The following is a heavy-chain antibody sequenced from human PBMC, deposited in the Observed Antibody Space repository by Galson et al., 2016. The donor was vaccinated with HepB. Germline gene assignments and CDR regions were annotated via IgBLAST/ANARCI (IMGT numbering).Heavy chain of an antibody. D-gene: IGHD2-21*02. V-gene: IGHV1-69*13. CDR1: GGTFANYD. Sequence: SVKVSCKASGGTFANYDMNWVRQVPGQGLEWMGGVVPLFETRNYAQKFQGRLTITADESTSTAYMELNSLKSDDTAVYYCARGLAVVVTAIRGALDIWGQGTMVVVSS. CDR3: ARGLAVVVTAIRGALDI. J-gene: IGHJ3*02. CDR2: VVPLFETR.